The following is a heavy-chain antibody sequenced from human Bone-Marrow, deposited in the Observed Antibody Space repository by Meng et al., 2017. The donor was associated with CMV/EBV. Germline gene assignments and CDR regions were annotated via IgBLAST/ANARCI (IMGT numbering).Heavy chain of an antibody. D-gene: IGHD2-15*01. Sequence: GESLKISCAASGFTFSTYAMHWVCQAPGKGLEWVGVISYDGSKKYYADSVKGRFTISRDDSKNTLYLQMNSLRGEDTAVYYCARGECSGVSCYSHYYYGMDVWGQGTTITVSS. J-gene: IGHJ6*02. CDR3: ARGECSGVSCYSHYYYGMDV. V-gene: IGHV3-30-3*01. CDR1: GFTFSTYA. CDR2: ISYDGSKK.